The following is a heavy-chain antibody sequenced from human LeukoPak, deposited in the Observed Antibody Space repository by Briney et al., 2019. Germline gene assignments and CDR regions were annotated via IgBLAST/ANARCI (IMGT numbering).Heavy chain of an antibody. CDR3: AKGSSGSYWVFDY. D-gene: IGHD1-26*01. V-gene: IGHV3-23*01. CDR1: GFTFSSHA. CDR2: ISGSGGST. J-gene: IGHJ4*02. Sequence: GGSLRLSCAASGFTFSSHAMSWVRQAPGKGLGRVSTISGSGGSTHYADSVKGRFTISRDNSKNTLYLQMNSLRAEDTAVYYCAKGSSGSYWVFDYWGQGTLVTVSS.